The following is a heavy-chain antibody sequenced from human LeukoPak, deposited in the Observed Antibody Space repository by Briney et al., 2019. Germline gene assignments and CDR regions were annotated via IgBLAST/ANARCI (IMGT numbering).Heavy chain of an antibody. Sequence: PSETLSLTCTVSGASISTHTYYWGWIRQPPGKGLEWIGSIYYNGNTYYNPSLKSRVTISVDTSNNQSSLKLRSVTAADTAVYYCARSYCAGDCYTEYFQHWGQGTLVTVSS. D-gene: IGHD2-21*02. J-gene: IGHJ1*01. V-gene: IGHV4-39*01. CDR3: ARSYCAGDCYTEYFQH. CDR2: IYYNGNT. CDR1: GASISTHTYY.